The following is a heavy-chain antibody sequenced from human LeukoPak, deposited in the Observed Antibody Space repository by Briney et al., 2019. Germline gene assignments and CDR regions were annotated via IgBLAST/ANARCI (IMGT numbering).Heavy chain of an antibody. V-gene: IGHV4-4*07. CDR1: GDSISNYY. CDR2: IYTSGST. CDR3: AREAAAGTFYFDY. D-gene: IGHD6-13*01. Sequence: PSETLSLTCIVSGDSISNYYWSWIRQPAGKGLEWIGRIYTSGSTNYNPSLKSRVTMSVDTSKNQFSLKLSSVTAADTAVYCCAREAAAGTFYFDYRGQGTLVTVSS. J-gene: IGHJ4*02.